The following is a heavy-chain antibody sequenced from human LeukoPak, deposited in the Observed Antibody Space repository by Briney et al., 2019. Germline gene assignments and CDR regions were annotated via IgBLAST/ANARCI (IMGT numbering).Heavy chain of an antibody. D-gene: IGHD1-7*01. CDR3: ARDRGWNYGFDY. Sequence: PSETLSLTCIVSGDSISTDYWSWIRQPAGKGLEWIGRISSSGSTNYSPSLKSRATISVDKSKNQLSLKLSSVTAADTAVYYCARDRGWNYGFDYLGQGTRVTVSS. CDR1: GDSISTDY. J-gene: IGHJ4*02. V-gene: IGHV4-4*07. CDR2: ISSSGST.